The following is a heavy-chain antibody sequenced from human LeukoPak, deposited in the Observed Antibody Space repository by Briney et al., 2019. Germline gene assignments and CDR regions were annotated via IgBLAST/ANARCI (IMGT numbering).Heavy chain of an antibody. Sequence: GGSLRLSCAASGFTFSSYSMNWVRQAPGKGLEWVSSISSSSSYIYYADSVKGRFTISRDNAKNSLYLQMNSLRAEGTAVYYCARVGQPLLYVHHYFDYWGQGTLVTVSS. CDR2: ISSSSSYI. CDR3: ARVGQPLLYVHHYFDY. V-gene: IGHV3-21*01. D-gene: IGHD2-2*02. CDR1: GFTFSSYS. J-gene: IGHJ4*02.